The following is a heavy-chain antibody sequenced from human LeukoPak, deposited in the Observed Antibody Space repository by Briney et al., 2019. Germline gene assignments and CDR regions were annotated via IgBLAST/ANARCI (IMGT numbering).Heavy chain of an antibody. V-gene: IGHV3-23*01. Sequence: PRGSLRLSCAASGFTFSSYGMSWVRQAPGRGLEWVSAISGSGASTYYADSVKGRFTISRDNSKNTLYLQMNSLRAEDTAVYYCAKKYNTGLDPWGQGTLVTVSS. CDR2: ISGSGAST. CDR1: GFTFSSYG. J-gene: IGHJ5*02. CDR3: AKKYNTGLDP. D-gene: IGHD1-14*01.